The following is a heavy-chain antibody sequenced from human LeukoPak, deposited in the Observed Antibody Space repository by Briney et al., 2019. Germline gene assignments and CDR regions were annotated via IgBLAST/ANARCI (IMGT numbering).Heavy chain of an antibody. CDR1: GGSISSYY. J-gene: IGHJ6*03. CDR3: ARHDGYYYGSGALDYFYMDV. Sequence: PSETLSLTCTVSGGSISSYYWSWIRQPPGKGLEWIGYIYYSGSTNYNPSLKSRVILSLDTSQNQFSLKLSSVTAADTAVYYCARHDGYYYGSGALDYFYMDVWGKGTTVTISS. D-gene: IGHD3-10*01. V-gene: IGHV4-59*08. CDR2: IYYSGST.